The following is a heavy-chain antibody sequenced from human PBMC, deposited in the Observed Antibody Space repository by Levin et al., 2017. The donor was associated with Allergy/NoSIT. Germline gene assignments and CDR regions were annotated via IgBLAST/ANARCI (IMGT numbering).Heavy chain of an antibody. Sequence: APVKVSCKASGYTFTGYYMHWVRQAPGQGLEWMGWINPNSGGTNYAQKFQGRVTMTRDTSISTAYMELSRLRSDDTAVYYCARDYYDSSGYQSVGFYYWGQGTLVTVSS. J-gene: IGHJ4*02. CDR1: GYTFTGYY. CDR3: ARDYYDSSGYQSVGFYY. CDR2: INPNSGGT. D-gene: IGHD3-22*01. V-gene: IGHV1-2*02.